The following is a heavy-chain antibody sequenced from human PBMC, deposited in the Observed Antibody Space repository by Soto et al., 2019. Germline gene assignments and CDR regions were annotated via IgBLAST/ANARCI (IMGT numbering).Heavy chain of an antibody. Sequence: QVQLVQSGAEVKKPGASVKVSCKASGYTFTSYGISWVRQAPGQGLEWMGWISAYNGNTNYAQKLQGRVTMTTDTSTSTAYMELRSLRSDDTAVYYCATRKGALGYCTNGVCPKSNYYYYMDVWGKGTTVTVSS. CDR3: ATRKGALGYCTNGVCPKSNYYYYMDV. V-gene: IGHV1-18*01. D-gene: IGHD2-8*01. J-gene: IGHJ6*03. CDR2: ISAYNGNT. CDR1: GYTFTSYG.